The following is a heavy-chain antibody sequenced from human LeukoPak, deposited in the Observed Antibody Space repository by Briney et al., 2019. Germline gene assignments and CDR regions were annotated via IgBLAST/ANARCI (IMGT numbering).Heavy chain of an antibody. CDR2: ISYDGSNK. Sequence: GGSLRLSCAASGFTFSSYAMHWVRQAPGKGLEWVAVISYDGSNKYYADSVKGRFTISRDNSKNTLYLQMNSLRAEDTAVYYCASHLDYYDNSGYFFDYWGQGTLVTVSS. J-gene: IGHJ4*02. V-gene: IGHV3-30-3*01. D-gene: IGHD3-22*01. CDR3: ASHLDYYDNSGYFFDY. CDR1: GFTFSSYA.